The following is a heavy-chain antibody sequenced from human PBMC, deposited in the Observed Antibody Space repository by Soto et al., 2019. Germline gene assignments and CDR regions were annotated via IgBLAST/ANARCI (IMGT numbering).Heavy chain of an antibody. D-gene: IGHD6-19*01. V-gene: IGHV1-8*01. CDR3: ARVTVAARPRWYNWFYP. Sequence: QEQLVQSGAEVKKPGASVKVSCKTSGYTFTDYDINWVRQATGQGLEWIGWMNPNSGETGYAQKFQGRVTMTRSASISTAYLELSSLRTEDTAVYYCARVTVAARPRWYNWFYPLGQVTLDTVSS. CDR2: MNPNSGET. J-gene: IGHJ5*02. CDR1: GYTFTDYD.